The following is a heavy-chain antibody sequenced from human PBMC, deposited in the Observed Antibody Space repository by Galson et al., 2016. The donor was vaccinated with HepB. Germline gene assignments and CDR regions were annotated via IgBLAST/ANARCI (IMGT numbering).Heavy chain of an antibody. CDR3: ARAEDCPGDCPRRYFLDY. V-gene: IGHV3-21*01. CDR2: TDSNSRYI. D-gene: IGHD2-21*02. Sequence: SLRLSCAASGFTFSTYSMNWVRQAPGKGLEWVSSTDSNSRYIYYADSVRGRFTISRDYAQTSLDLQMNRLRAEDTAVDYCARAEDCPGDCPRRYFLDYWGQGTLVTVAS. CDR1: GFTFSTYS. J-gene: IGHJ4*02.